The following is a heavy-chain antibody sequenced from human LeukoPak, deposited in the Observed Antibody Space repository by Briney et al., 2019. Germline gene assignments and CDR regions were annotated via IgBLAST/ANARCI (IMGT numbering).Heavy chain of an antibody. CDR1: GFTFSTYN. J-gene: IGHJ4*02. D-gene: IGHD4-17*01. CDR3: ARPSINDYGDFGY. Sequence: GGSVRLSCADSGFTFSTYNMHWVRQAPGKGLEWVSSISGTSRSTYIYYADSVKGRFTISRDNAENSLYLQMNSLRAEDTAVYYCARPSINDYGDFGYWGQGTLVTVSS. CDR2: ISGTSRSTYI. V-gene: IGHV3-21*01.